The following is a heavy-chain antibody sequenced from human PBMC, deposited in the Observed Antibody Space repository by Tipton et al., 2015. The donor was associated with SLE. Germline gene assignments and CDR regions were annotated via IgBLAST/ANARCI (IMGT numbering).Heavy chain of an antibody. Sequence: TLSLTCTVSGGSISSHYWSWIWQPPGKGLGWIGYIYDRGSTNHNPSLKSRVTISLDTPKNQFSLKLSSVTAADTAVYYCARRPAGSSWFYLDYWGQGTLVTVSS. CDR3: ARRPAGSSWFYLDY. J-gene: IGHJ4*02. CDR2: IYDRGST. D-gene: IGHD6-13*01. V-gene: IGHV4-59*11. CDR1: GGSISSHY.